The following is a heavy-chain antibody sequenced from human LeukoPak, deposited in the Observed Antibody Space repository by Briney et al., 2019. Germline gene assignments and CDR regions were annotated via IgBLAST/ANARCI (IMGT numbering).Heavy chain of an antibody. CDR1: GYTFSSYY. D-gene: IGHD5-24*01. V-gene: IGHV1-46*01. Sequence: ASVKVSCKASGYTFSSYYMHWVRQAPGQGLEWMGILNPGRGNTGYAQKFQGRVTMTRDTSTSTVYMELSSLRSEDTAVYYCTTRLQNHFDYWGQGTQVTVSS. J-gene: IGHJ4*02. CDR2: LNPGRGNT. CDR3: TTRLQNHFDY.